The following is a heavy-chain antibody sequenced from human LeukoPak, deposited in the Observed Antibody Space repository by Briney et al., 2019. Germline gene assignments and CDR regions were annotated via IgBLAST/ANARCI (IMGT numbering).Heavy chain of an antibody. D-gene: IGHD3-10*01. CDR3: ATESGYGSGSYYNVAYYYYMDV. J-gene: IGHJ6*03. V-gene: IGHV4-61*02. CDR1: GGSISSGSYY. CDR2: IYTSGST. Sequence: SETLSLTCTVSGGSISSGSYYWSWIRQPAGKGLEWIGRIYTSGSTNYNPSLKSRVTISVDTSKNQFSLKLSSVTAADTAVYYCATESGYGSGSYYNVAYYYYMDVWGKGTTVTVSS.